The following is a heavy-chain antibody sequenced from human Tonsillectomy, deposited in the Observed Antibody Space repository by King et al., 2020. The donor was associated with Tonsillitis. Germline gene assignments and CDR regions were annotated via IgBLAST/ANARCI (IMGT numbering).Heavy chain of an antibody. CDR2: IYPDDSES. CDR1: GYSFTSYW. CDR3: ARQRLRNNDILTGLFDY. D-gene: IGHD3-9*01. Sequence: VQLVESGAEVKKPGESLKISCKGSGYSFTSYWIGWVRQMPGKGLEWMGIIYPDDSESRHSPSFQGQVTISVDKSISTAYLQWSSLKASDTAMYYCARQRLRNNDILTGLFDYWGXGTLVTVSS. J-gene: IGHJ4*02. V-gene: IGHV5-51*01.